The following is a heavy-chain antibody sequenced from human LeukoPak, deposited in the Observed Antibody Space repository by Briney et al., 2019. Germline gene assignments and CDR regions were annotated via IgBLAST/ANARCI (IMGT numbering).Heavy chain of an antibody. V-gene: IGHV1-2*02. J-gene: IGHJ6*03. CDR1: GYTFTDYY. CDR3: ARRGEDYYYYYMDV. D-gene: IGHD4-17*01. CDR2: INPNSGDT. Sequence: GASVRVSCKSSGYTFTDYYIHWVRQAPGQGLEWMGWINPNSGDTKYARKFQGRVTMTRDTSISTAYMELSRLRSDDTAVYYCARRGEDYYYYYMDVWGKGTTVTVSS.